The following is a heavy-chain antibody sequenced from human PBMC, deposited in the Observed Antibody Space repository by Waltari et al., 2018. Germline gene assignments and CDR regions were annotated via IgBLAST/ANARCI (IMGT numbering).Heavy chain of an antibody. J-gene: IGHJ4*02. CDR3: ARDVGNYSSGWYGGSYYYFDY. V-gene: IGHV4-59*01. D-gene: IGHD6-19*01. CDR2: IYYSGST. Sequence: QVQLQESGPGLVKPSETLSLTCTVSGGSISSYYWSWIRQPPGKGLDWIGYIYYSGSTNYNPSLKSRVTISVDTSKNQFSLKLSSVTAADTAVYYCARDVGNYSSGWYGGSYYYFDYWGQGTLVTVSS. CDR1: GGSISSYY.